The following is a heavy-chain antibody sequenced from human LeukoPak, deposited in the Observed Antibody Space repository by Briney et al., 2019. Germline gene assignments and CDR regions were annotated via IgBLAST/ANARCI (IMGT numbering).Heavy chain of an antibody. CDR3: ARGRTAAAGPFDY. V-gene: IGHV4-34*01. D-gene: IGHD6-13*01. J-gene: IGHJ4*02. Sequence: PSETLSLTCAVYGGSFSGYYWSWIRQPPGKGLERIGEINHSGSTNYNPSLKSRVTISVDTSKNQFSLKLSSVTAADTAVYYCARGRTAAAGPFDYWGQGTLVTVSS. CDR2: INHSGST. CDR1: GGSFSGYY.